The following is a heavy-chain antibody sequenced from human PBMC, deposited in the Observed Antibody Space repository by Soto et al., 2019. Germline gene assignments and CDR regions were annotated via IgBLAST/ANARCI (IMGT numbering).Heavy chain of an antibody. CDR3: ARDRTSIVVVPAAELAAGEGRYGMDV. D-gene: IGHD2-2*01. Sequence: SETLSLTCAVSGGSISSSNWWSWVRQPPGKGLEWIGEIYHSGSTNYNPSLKSRVAISVDKSKNQFSLKLSSVTAADTAVYYCARDRTSIVVVPAAELAAGEGRYGMDVWGQGTTVTVSS. CDR2: IYHSGST. V-gene: IGHV4-4*02. CDR1: GGSISSSNW. J-gene: IGHJ6*02.